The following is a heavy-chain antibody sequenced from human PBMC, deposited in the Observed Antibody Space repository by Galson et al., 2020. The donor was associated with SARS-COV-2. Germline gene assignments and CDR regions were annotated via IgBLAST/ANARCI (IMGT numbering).Heavy chain of an antibody. D-gene: IGHD2-21*02. CDR2: VVIGTGNT. CDR3: AKFGSTVVTPDFEY. CDR1: GFTFTSSA. Sequence: SVKVSCKASGFTFTSSAVQWVRQARGQRLEWIGWVVIGTGNTNYAQQFQERVTITRDMSTNTAYMELSSLRSEDTAVYYCAKFGSTVVTPDFEYWGQGTLVTVSS. V-gene: IGHV1-58*01. J-gene: IGHJ4*02.